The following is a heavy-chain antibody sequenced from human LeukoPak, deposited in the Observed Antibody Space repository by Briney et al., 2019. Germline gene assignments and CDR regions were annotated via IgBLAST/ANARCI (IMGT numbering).Heavy chain of an antibody. CDR3: ARSLLMATTTYDY. CDR2: INPHSGGT. J-gene: IGHJ4*02. D-gene: IGHD1-26*01. CDR1: GYTFTGYH. Sequence: ASVKVSCKASGYTFTGYHMHWVRQAPGQGLEWMGWINPHSGGTNYAQKFQGRATLTRDTSISTVYMELSSLRSDGTAVYFCARSLLMATTTYDYWGQGTLVTVSS. V-gene: IGHV1-2*02.